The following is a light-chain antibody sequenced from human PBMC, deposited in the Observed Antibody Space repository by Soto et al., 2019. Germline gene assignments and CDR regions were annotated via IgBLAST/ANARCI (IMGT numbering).Light chain of an antibody. CDR2: RNN. CDR1: SSNIGSNY. J-gene: IGLJ1*01. V-gene: IGLV1-47*01. Sequence: QSVLTQPPSASGTPGQRVTISCSGSSSNIGSNYVYWYQQLPGTAPKLLIPRNNQRPSGVPDRFSGSKSGTSASLAISGLRSEDEADHYCAAWDDSLSGYVFGTGTKVTVL. CDR3: AAWDDSLSGYV.